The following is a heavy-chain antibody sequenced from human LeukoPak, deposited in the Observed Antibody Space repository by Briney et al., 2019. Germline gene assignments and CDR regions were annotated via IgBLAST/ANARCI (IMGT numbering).Heavy chain of an antibody. Sequence: HAGGSLRLSCAASGFTFSSYWMHWVRQAPGKGLVWVSRINSDGSSTSYADSVKGRFTISRGNAKNTLYLQMNSLRAEDTAVYYCARVVSSGWYYFDYWGQGTLVTVSS. CDR2: INSDGSST. D-gene: IGHD6-19*01. J-gene: IGHJ4*02. CDR1: GFTFSSYW. CDR3: ARVVSSGWYYFDY. V-gene: IGHV3-74*01.